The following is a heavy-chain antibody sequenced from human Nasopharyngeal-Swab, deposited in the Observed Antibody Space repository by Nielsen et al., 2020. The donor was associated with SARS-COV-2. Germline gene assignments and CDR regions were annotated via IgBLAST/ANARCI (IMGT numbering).Heavy chain of an antibody. CDR2: IKQDGSEK. J-gene: IGHJ3*02. Sequence: GESLKISCAASGFTFSSYWMSWVRQAPGKGLEWVANIKQDGSEKYYVDSVKGRFTISRDDAKNSLYLQMNSLRAEDTAVYYCARDEGVYSSSSRGAFDIWGQGTMVTVSS. CDR3: ARDEGVYSSSSRGAFDI. V-gene: IGHV3-7*01. CDR1: GFTFSSYW. D-gene: IGHD6-6*01.